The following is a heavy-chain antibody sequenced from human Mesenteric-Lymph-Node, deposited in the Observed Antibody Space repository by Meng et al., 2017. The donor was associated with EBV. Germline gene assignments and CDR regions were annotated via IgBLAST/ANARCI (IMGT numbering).Heavy chain of an antibody. J-gene: IGHJ4*02. V-gene: IGHV4-39*07. CDR3: ARVLLRGVILL. CDR2: FYYSGST. D-gene: IGHD3-10*01. CDR1: GGSISSSSYY. Sequence: QLQLQESGPGLVKPSETLSLTCTVSGGSISSSSYYWGWIRQPPGQGLEWIGSFYYSGSTYYNPSLKSRVTISEHTSKNQFSLKLSSVTAADTAVYYCARVLLRGVILLWGQGTLVTVPQ.